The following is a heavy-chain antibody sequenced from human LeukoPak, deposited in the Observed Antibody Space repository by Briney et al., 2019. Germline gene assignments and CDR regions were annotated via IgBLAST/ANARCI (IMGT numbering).Heavy chain of an antibody. V-gene: IGHV3-7*01. CDR1: GFIFSDYC. D-gene: IGHD3-3*01. J-gene: IGHJ4*02. CDR2: IKEDGSEK. CDR3: ARVETVFGVGTFDS. Sequence: GGSLRLSCAASGFIFSDYCMSWVRQAPGKGLEWVANIKEDGSEKYYVDSVKGRFTISRDNAKNSLHLQMNTLRAEDTAVYYCARVETVFGVGTFDSWGQGTLVSVSS.